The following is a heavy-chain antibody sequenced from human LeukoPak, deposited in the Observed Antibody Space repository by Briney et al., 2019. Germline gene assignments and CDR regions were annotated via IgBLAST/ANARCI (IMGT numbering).Heavy chain of an antibody. CDR2: ISGSGGST. D-gene: IGHD6-13*01. CDR3: AKAQGAWYYFDS. Sequence: PGGSLRLSCAASGFTFSSYAMSWVRQAPGKGLEWVSGISGSGGSTYYADSVKGRFTMTRDNSKNTIFLQLNNVRADDTAVYFCAKAQGAWYYFDSWGQGTLVTVSS. CDR1: GFTFSSYA. V-gene: IGHV3-23*01. J-gene: IGHJ4*02.